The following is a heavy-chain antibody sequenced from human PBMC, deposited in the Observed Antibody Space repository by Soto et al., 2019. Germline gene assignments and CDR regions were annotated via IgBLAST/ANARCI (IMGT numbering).Heavy chain of an antibody. J-gene: IGHJ4*02. CDR1: GFTFSSYC. CDR3: ARDDRYCSGGSCYPGGAYDY. CDR2: IKQDGSEK. D-gene: IGHD2-15*01. Sequence: GGSLRLSCAASGFTFSSYCMSWVRQAPGKGLEWVANIKQDGSEKYYVDSVKGRFTISRDNAKNSLYLQMNSLRAEDTAVYYCARDDRYCSGGSCYPGGAYDYWGQGTLVTVSS. V-gene: IGHV3-7*04.